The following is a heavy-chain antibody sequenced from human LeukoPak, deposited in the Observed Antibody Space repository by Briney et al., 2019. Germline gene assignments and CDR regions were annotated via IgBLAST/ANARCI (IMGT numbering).Heavy chain of an antibody. CDR2: ISNDGSNE. V-gene: IGHV3-30*03. Sequence: GGSLRLSCAASGFTFSSYGMHWVRQAPGKGLEWVAVISNDGSNEFYADSVKGRFTISRDTSKDTLYLQMNSLRTEDTAVYYCARDYSIPPAAGSLYNWFAPWGQGTLVTVSS. CDR1: GFTFSSYG. CDR3: ARDYSIPPAAGSLYNWFAP. D-gene: IGHD6-13*01. J-gene: IGHJ5*02.